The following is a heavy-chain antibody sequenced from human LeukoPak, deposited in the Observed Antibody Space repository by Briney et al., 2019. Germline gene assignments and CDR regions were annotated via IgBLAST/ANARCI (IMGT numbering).Heavy chain of an antibody. CDR3: AKDPRSIVGATPDY. J-gene: IGHJ4*02. D-gene: IGHD1-26*01. CDR1: GFTFSSYA. Sequence: GGSLRLSCAASGFTFSSYAMSWVRQAPGKGLEWVSAICGSGGSTYYADSVKGRFTISRDNSKNTLYLQMNSLRAEDTAVYYCAKDPRSIVGATPDYWGQGTLVTVSS. V-gene: IGHV3-23*01. CDR2: ICGSGGST.